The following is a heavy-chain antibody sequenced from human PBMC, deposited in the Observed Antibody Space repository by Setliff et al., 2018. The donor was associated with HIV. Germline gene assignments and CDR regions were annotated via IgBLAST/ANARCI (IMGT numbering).Heavy chain of an antibody. CDR2: INPSGGST. Sequence: ASVKVSCKASGYTFTSYYMHWVRQAPGQGLEWMGIINPSGGSTSYAQKFQGRVTVTKDTSTSTVYMELRSIRSEDTAVYFCASAPLTTVTTGPRYYLDYWGQGTLVTVSS. V-gene: IGHV1-46*01. D-gene: IGHD4-17*01. CDR3: ASAPLTTVTTGPRYYLDY. J-gene: IGHJ4*02. CDR1: GYTFTSYY.